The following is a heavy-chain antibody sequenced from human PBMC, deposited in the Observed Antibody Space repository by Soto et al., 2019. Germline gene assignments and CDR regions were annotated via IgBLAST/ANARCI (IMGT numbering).Heavy chain of an antibody. CDR1: GGSISSYY. D-gene: IGHD5-18*01. J-gene: IGHJ6*02. CDR3: AREFRGYSYGHTGDYYYYGMDV. V-gene: IGHV4-59*01. CDR2: IYYSGST. Sequence: SETLSLTCTVSGGSISSYYWSWIRQPPGKGLEWIGYIYYSGSTNYNPSLKSRVTISVDTSKNQFSLKLSSVTAADTAVYYCAREFRGYSYGHTGDYYYYGMDVWGQGTTVTVSS.